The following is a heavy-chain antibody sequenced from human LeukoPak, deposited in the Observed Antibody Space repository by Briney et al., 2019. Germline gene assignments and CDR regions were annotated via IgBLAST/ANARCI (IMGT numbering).Heavy chain of an antibody. J-gene: IGHJ3*01. V-gene: IGHV3-7*03. CDR1: GFTFSSYW. CDR2: IKQDGSEK. D-gene: IGHD2/OR15-2a*01. CDR3: ARDTTRGLDAFDV. Sequence: GGSLRLSCAASGFTFSSYWMSWVRQAPGKGLEWVANIKQDGSEKYYVDSVKGRFTISRDNAKNSLYLQMNSLRAEDTAVYYCARDTTRGLDAFDVWGQGTMVTVSS.